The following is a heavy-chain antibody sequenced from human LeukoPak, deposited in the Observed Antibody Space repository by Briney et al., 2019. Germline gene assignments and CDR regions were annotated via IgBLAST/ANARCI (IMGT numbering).Heavy chain of an antibody. CDR1: GFTVSSDY. CDR2: IYSGGST. V-gene: IGHV3-53*05. CDR3: ARNWFDP. J-gene: IGHJ5*02. Sequence: GGSLRLSCAASGFTVSSDYMSWVRQAPGKGLEWVSVIYSGGSTYYADSVKGRFTISRDKSKNTVYLQMNSLRFEDTAMYYCARNWFDPWGQGTLVTVSS.